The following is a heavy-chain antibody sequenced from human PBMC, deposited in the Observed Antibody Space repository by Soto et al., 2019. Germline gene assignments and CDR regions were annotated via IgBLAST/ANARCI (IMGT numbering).Heavy chain of an antibody. Sequence: GGSLRLSCAASGFTFSSYSMNWVRQAPGKGLEWVSSISSSSSYIYYADSVKGRFTISRDNAKNSLYLQMNSLRAEDTAVYYCARDRYYDILTGYPLSSRPFDYWGQGTLVTVSS. CDR3: ARDRYYDILTGYPLSSRPFDY. V-gene: IGHV3-21*01. CDR2: ISSSSSYI. CDR1: GFTFSSYS. D-gene: IGHD3-9*01. J-gene: IGHJ4*02.